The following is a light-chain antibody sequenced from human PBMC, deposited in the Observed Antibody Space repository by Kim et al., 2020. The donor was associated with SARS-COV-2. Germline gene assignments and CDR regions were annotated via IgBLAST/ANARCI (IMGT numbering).Light chain of an antibody. CDR1: AVPKEN. CDR3: QSADSSGTVV. CDR2: KDS. V-gene: IGLV3-25*03. J-gene: IGLJ2*01. Sequence: VSPGQTARTTCDGEAVPKENAYWYKQKTGQAPVLVIYKDSARPSGIAERCSGSSAGTTTTLTISGVQAEDEADYYCQSADSSGTVVFGGGTQLTVL.